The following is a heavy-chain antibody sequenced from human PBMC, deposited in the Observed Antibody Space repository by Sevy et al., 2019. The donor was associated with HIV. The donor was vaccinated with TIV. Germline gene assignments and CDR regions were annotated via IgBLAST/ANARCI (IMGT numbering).Heavy chain of an antibody. CDR3: ARVAGGENYDYGIDV. CDR2: VYYLGNS. J-gene: IGHJ6*02. Sequence: SETLSLTCTVSGGSITSSGHYWGWIRQSPGKGLEWIGAVYYLGNSYANPSLTSRVTISADTSKNLFSLSLTSLTAADTAIYYCARVAGGENYDYGIDVWGLGTSVTVSS. D-gene: IGHD2-21*01. V-gene: IGHV4-39*01. CDR1: GGSITSSGHY.